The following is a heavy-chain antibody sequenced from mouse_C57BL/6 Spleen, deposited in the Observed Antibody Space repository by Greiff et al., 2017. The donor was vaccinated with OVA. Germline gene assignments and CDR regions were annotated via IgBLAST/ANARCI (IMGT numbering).Heavy chain of an antibody. CDR3: ASTTDAMDY. V-gene: IGHV1-9*01. CDR1: GYTFTGYW. Sequence: QVQLQQSGAELMKPGASVKLSCKATGYTFTGYWIEWVKQRPGHGLEWIGEILPGSGSTNYNEKFKGNATFTADTSSNTAYMQLSSLTTEDSAIYYCASTTDAMDYWGQGTSVTVSS. J-gene: IGHJ4*01. CDR2: ILPGSGST. D-gene: IGHD1-1*01.